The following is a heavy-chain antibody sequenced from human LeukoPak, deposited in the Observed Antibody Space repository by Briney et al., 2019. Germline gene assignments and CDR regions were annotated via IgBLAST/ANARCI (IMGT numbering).Heavy chain of an antibody. Sequence: SETLSLTCTVSGGSISSGGYYWSWIRQHPGKGLEWIGYIYYSGSTYYNPSLKSRVTISVDTSKNQFSLKLSSVTAADTAVYYCARGVTPEFDYGGNPEGYYFDYWGQGTLVTVSS. CDR3: ARGVTPEFDYGGNPEGYYFDY. CDR2: IYYSGST. J-gene: IGHJ4*02. V-gene: IGHV4-31*03. CDR1: GGSISSGGYY. D-gene: IGHD4-23*01.